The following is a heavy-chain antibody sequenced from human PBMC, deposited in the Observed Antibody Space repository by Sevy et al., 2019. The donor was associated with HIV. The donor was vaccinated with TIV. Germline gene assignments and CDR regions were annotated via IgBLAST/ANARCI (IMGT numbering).Heavy chain of an antibody. J-gene: IGHJ6*02. CDR1: GGTFSSYA. CDR2: IIPIFGTA. V-gene: IGHV1-69*13. CDR3: ASTYGDYVSNYYYGMDV. Sequence: ASVKVSCKASGGTFSSYAISWVRQAPGQGLEWMGGIIPIFGTANYAQKFQGRVTITADESTSTAYMELSSLRSEDTAEYYCASTYGDYVSNYYYGMDVWGQGTTVTVSS. D-gene: IGHD4-17*01.